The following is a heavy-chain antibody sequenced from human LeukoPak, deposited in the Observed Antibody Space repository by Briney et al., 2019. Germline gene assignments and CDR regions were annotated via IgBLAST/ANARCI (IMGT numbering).Heavy chain of an antibody. CDR1: GGSISSYY. Sequence: SETLSLTCTVSGGSISSYYWSWIRQPPGEGLEWIGYIYYSGSTNYNPSLKSRVTISVDPSKNQFSLKLSSVTAADTAVYYCATYGGTGYYGFAYWGQGTLVTVSS. CDR2: IYYSGST. V-gene: IGHV4-59*01. J-gene: IGHJ4*02. CDR3: ATYGGTGYYGFAY. D-gene: IGHD3/OR15-3a*01.